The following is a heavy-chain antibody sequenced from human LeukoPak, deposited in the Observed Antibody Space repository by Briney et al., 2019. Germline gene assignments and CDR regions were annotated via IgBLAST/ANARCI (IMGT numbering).Heavy chain of an antibody. V-gene: IGHV3-33*01. CDR2: IWYDGSNK. D-gene: IGHD1-1*01. CDR1: GFTFSNHG. CDR3: ARDQGTSTTAPKRKGRFDP. J-gene: IGHJ5*02. Sequence: GGSLRLSCAASGFTFSNHGMHWVRQAPGKGLEWVAHIWYDGSNKEYAESVKGRFTISRDNSKNTLYLQMNSMRDEDTAVYYCARDQGTSTTAPKRKGRFDPWGQRTLVTVSS.